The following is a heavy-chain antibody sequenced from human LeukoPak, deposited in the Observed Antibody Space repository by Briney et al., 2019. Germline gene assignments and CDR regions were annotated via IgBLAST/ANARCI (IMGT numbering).Heavy chain of an antibody. V-gene: IGHV4-61*01. D-gene: IGHD3-3*01. CDR2: IYYSGST. Sequence: SETLSLTCTVSGYSISSGYYWSWIRQPPGKGLEWIGYIYYSGSTNYNPSLKSRVTISVDTSKNQFSLKLSSVTAADTAVYYCARDGSDFWSGYYVPYMDVWGKGTTVTVSS. J-gene: IGHJ6*03. CDR3: ARDGSDFWSGYYVPYMDV. CDR1: GYSISSGYY.